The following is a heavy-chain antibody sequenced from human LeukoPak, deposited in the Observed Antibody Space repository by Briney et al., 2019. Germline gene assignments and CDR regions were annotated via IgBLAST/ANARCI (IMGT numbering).Heavy chain of an antibody. V-gene: IGHV1-18*01. J-gene: IGHJ6*02. D-gene: IGHD2-2*01. CDR1: GYTFTNYG. Sequence: ASVTVSFKASGYTFTNYGISWVRQAPGQGLEWMGWISAYNGNTNYAQKLQGRVTMTTDTSTSTAYMELRSLRSDDTAVYYCARFEDIVVVPAAMDVWGQGTTVTVSS. CDR3: ARFEDIVVVPAAMDV. CDR2: ISAYNGNT.